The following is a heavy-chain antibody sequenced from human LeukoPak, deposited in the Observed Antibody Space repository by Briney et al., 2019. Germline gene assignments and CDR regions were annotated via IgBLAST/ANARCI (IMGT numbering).Heavy chain of an antibody. J-gene: IGHJ4*02. D-gene: IGHD1-26*01. Sequence: SETLSLTCTVSGGSISSSSYYWGWIRQPPGKGLEWIGSVYYSGSTYYNPSLRSRVTISVDTSKNQFSLKLSSVTAADTAVYYCARQGWELVGYWGQGTLVTVSS. CDR2: VYYSGST. CDR1: GGSISSSSYY. CDR3: ARQGWELVGY. V-gene: IGHV4-39*01.